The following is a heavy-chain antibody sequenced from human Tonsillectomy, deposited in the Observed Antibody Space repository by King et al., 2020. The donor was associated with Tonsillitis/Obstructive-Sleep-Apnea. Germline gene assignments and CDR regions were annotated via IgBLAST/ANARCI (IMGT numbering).Heavy chain of an antibody. CDR1: GGSISSGGYY. V-gene: IGHV4-31*03. D-gene: IGHD3-22*01. CDR2: IYYSGST. CDR3: ARDAPPTYYDSSGYYFGAFDI. J-gene: IGHJ3*02. Sequence: VQLQESGPGLVKPSQTLSLTCTVSGGSISSGGYYWSWIRQHPGKGLEWIGYIYYSGSTYYNPSLKSRVTISVDTSKNQFSLKLSSVTAADTAVYYCARDAPPTYYDSSGYYFGAFDIWGQGTMVTVSS.